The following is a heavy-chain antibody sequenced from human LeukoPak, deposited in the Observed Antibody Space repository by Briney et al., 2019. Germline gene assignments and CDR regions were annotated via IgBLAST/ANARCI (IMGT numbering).Heavy chain of an antibody. CDR2: ITSDGSST. Sequence: PGESLRLSCAASGFTFSSYWMHWFRQAPGKGLVWVSRITSDGSSTSHADSVRGRFTISRDNAKNTLYLQMNSLRAEDTSVYYCARGSPTYLDYWGQGTLVTVSS. CDR3: ARGSPTYLDY. V-gene: IGHV3-74*01. J-gene: IGHJ4*02. CDR1: GFTFSSYW.